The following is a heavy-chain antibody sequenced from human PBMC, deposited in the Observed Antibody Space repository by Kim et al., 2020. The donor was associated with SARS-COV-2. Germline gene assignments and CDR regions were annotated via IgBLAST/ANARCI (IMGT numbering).Heavy chain of an antibody. CDR2: IKQDGSEK. CDR3: ARDITMVRVVKFYYYGMAV. CDR1: GFTFSSYW. V-gene: IGHV3-7*03. Sequence: GGSLRLSCAASGFTFSSYWMSWVRQAPGKGLEWVANIKQDGSEKYYVDSVKGRFTISRDNAKNTLYLQMNSLRAEDTAVYYCARDITMVRVVKFYYYGMAVWGQGTTVPFS. J-gene: IGHJ6*02. D-gene: IGHD3-10*01.